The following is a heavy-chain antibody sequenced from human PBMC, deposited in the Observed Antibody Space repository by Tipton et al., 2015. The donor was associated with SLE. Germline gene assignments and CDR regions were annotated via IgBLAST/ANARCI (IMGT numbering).Heavy chain of an antibody. CDR1: GFTFSSYA. D-gene: IGHD1-20*01. V-gene: IGHV3-23*01. CDR2: IRRSGGNT. CDR3: AKDRPDNWNDARFDY. J-gene: IGHJ4*02. Sequence: SLRLSCEASGFTFSSYAMSWVRQAPGKGLDWISTIRRSGGNTYYADSVKGRFTVSRDDSRNTLYLQMNSLRAEDTAVYYCAKDRPDNWNDARFDYWGQGTLVTVSS.